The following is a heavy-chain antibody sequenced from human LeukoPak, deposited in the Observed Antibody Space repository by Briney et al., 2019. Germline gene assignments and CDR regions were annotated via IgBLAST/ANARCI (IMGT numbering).Heavy chain of an antibody. J-gene: IGHJ4*02. V-gene: IGHV3-7*03. CDR3: VRDSYSGSDTAPDY. D-gene: IGHD5-12*01. CDR1: GFTFSNYW. CDR2: IKQDGSEK. Sequence: QPGGSLRLSCAASGFTFSNYWMSWVRQAPGKGLEWVANIKQDGSEKYYVDSVKGRFTISRDNAKNSVYLQMNSLRAGDTAMYYCVRDSYSGSDTAPDYWGQGTLVTISS.